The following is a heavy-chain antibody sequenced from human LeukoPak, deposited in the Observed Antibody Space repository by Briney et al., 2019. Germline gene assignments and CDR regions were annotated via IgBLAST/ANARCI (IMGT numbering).Heavy chain of an antibody. CDR2: ISGSGGST. V-gene: IGHV3-23*01. Sequence: GGSLRLSCAASGFTFSSYAMSWVRQAPGKGLEWVSVISGSGGSTYYADSVKGRFTISRDNSKNTLYLQMNSLRAEDTAVYYCAKGRVVVITAYYFDYWGQGTLVTVSS. CDR1: GFTFSSYA. D-gene: IGHD3-22*01. J-gene: IGHJ4*02. CDR3: AKGRVVVITAYYFDY.